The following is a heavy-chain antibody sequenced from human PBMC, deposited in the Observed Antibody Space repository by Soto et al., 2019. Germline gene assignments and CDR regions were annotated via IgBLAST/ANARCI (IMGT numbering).Heavy chain of an antibody. J-gene: IGHJ4*02. Sequence: QVQLVQSGAEVKKPGASVKVSCKASGYTFTGYYMHWVRQAPGQGLEWMGWINPNSGGTNYAQKFQGWVTMTRDTSISTAYMELSRLRSDYTAVYYCARGGSHIRYFDCSRGYYFDYWGQGTLVTVSS. CDR1: GYTFTGYY. D-gene: IGHD3-9*01. CDR3: ARGGSHIRYFDCSRGYYFDY. V-gene: IGHV1-2*04. CDR2: INPNSGGT.